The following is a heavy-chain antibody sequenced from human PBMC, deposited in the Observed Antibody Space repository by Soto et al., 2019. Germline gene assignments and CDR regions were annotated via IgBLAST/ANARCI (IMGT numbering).Heavy chain of an antibody. CDR3: ASHYYDSSGYYSAPDY. CDR1: GGSISSGDYY. J-gene: IGHJ4*02. D-gene: IGHD3-22*01. CDR2: IYYSGST. Sequence: QVQLQESGPGLVKPSQTLSLTCTVSGGSISSGDYYWSWIRQPPGKGLEWIGYIYYSGSTYYNPSLKSLVTISVDTSKNQFSLKLSSVTAADTAVYYCASHYYDSSGYYSAPDYWGQETLVTVSS. V-gene: IGHV4-30-4*01.